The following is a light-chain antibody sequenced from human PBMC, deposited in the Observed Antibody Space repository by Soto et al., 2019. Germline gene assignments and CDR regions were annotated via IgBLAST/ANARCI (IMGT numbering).Light chain of an antibody. V-gene: IGKV1-39*01. CDR3: QHSYTTPPWT. CDR2: AAS. J-gene: IGKJ1*01. CDR1: QNILKY. Sequence: DIQMTQSPSSVSASVGDRVTITCRASQNILKYLNWYQQKPGKAPNLLISAASNLQSGVPSRFSGSGSGIDFTLTISSLQPEDFATYYCQHSYTTPPWTFGQGTKVEIK.